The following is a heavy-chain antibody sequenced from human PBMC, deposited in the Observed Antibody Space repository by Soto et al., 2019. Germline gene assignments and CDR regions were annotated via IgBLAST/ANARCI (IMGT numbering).Heavy chain of an antibody. Sequence: QVQLVQSGAEVKRPESSMKVSCKPSGGTFNSYAINWVRQAPGQGLEWMGAIIPISGTTKYAQKFQGRVTITADKSTSTVYMDLSSLRSEDTAVYCCARWGGLSCSGAVCFKKPFDYWGQGTLVTVSS. D-gene: IGHD2-8*02. CDR1: GGTFNSYA. CDR3: ARWGGLSCSGAVCFKKPFDY. J-gene: IGHJ4*02. V-gene: IGHV1-69*06. CDR2: IIPISGTT.